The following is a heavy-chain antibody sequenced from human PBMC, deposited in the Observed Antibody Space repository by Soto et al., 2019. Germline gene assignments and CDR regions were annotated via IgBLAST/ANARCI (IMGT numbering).Heavy chain of an antibody. V-gene: IGHV3-30-3*01. J-gene: IGHJ4*02. Sequence: PGGSLTLSCAASAFTFSSYAMHWVRQAPGKGLEWVAAISYDGSNKYYADSVKGRFTISRDNSKNTLYLQMNSLRAEDTTVYYCARAASYYYDSSGYNYAVPFDYWGQRTLVTSPQ. CDR1: AFTFSSYA. CDR3: ARAASYYYDSSGYNYAVPFDY. CDR2: ISYDGSNK. D-gene: IGHD3-22*01.